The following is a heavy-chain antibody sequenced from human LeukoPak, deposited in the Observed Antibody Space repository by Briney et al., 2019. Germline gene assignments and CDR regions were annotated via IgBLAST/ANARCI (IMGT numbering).Heavy chain of an antibody. Sequence: GGSLRLSCAASGFTFDDYAMHWVRQAPGKGLEWVSGISWNSGSIGYADSVKGRFTISRDNAKNSLYLQMNSLRAEDTALYYCAKDTYSSGQGRGYFDYWGQGTLVTVSS. CDR3: AKDTYSSGQGRGYFDY. V-gene: IGHV3-9*01. J-gene: IGHJ4*02. D-gene: IGHD6-19*01. CDR1: GFTFDDYA. CDR2: ISWNSGSI.